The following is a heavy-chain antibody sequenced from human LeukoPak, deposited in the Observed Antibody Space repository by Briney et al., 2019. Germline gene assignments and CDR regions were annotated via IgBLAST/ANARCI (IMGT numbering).Heavy chain of an antibody. J-gene: IGHJ4*02. Sequence: GGSLRLSCAASGFTFSSYSMNWVRQAPGKGLEWVSSISSSSSYIYYADSVKGRFTISRDNAKNSLYLQMNSLRAEGTAVYYCARVDTAMVTIPDYWGQGTLVTVSS. D-gene: IGHD5-18*01. CDR3: ARVDTAMVTIPDY. CDR2: ISSSSSYI. CDR1: GFTFSSYS. V-gene: IGHV3-21*06.